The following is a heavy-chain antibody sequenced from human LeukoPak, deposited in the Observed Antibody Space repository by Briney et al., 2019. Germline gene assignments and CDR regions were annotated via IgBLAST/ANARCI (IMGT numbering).Heavy chain of an antibody. Sequence: ASVKVSCKASGYTFTTYGITWVRQAPGQGLEWMGRISVHSGNTNYAQKVQGRVTMTTDTSTNTAYMELRSLRSDDTAVYYCARDSRIVVVPAAMSGDYWGQGTLVTVSS. J-gene: IGHJ4*02. CDR2: ISVHSGNT. V-gene: IGHV1-18*01. D-gene: IGHD2-2*01. CDR3: ARDSRIVVVPAAMSGDY. CDR1: GYTFTTYG.